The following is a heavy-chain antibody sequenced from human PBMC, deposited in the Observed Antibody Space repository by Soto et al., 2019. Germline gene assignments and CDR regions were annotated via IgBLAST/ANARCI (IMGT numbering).Heavy chain of an antibody. J-gene: IGHJ4*02. CDR3: AKDATRTNGWYHFDY. CDR2: IVVATDDT. CDR1: GFPFGSSA. Sequence: GASVKVSCKASGFPFGSSAVQWVRQARGQRLEWIGWIVVATDDTAYAQNFQGRVTISRDTSSSTTYMELTSLRSEDTAVYYCAKDATRTNGWYHFDYWGQGDLVTVSS. D-gene: IGHD6-19*01. V-gene: IGHV1-58*01.